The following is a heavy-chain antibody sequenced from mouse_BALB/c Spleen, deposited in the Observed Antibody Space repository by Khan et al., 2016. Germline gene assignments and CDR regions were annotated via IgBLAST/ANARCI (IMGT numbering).Heavy chain of an antibody. D-gene: IGHD2-2*01. V-gene: IGHV1S137*01. CDR1: GYTFTDYA. CDR2: ISTYSGDT. J-gene: IGHJ1*01. Sequence: QVQLQQSGPELVRPGVSVKISCKGSGYTFTDYALHWVKQSHTQSLEWIGIISTYSGDTNFNQKFKGKATMTVDKSSSTAYMELARLTSEDSAIYYCARWGLRWYFDVWGAGTTVTVSS. CDR3: ARWGLRWYFDV.